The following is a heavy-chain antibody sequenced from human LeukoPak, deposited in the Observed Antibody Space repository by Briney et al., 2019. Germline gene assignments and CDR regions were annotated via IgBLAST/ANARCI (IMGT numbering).Heavy chain of an antibody. CDR1: GDSINSLDL. J-gene: IGHJ4*02. CDR2: MYLSGTT. Sequence: SETLSLTCTVSGDSINSLDLWSWVRQPPGKGLEWIGEMYLSGTTHSNPSVKSRVAISIDKSKNQFFLNLSSVTAADTAVYYCAGLVGRYSSGLYYYYFDYWGQGTLVTVSS. CDR3: AGLVGRYSSGLYYYYFDY. V-gene: IGHV4-4*02. D-gene: IGHD3-22*01.